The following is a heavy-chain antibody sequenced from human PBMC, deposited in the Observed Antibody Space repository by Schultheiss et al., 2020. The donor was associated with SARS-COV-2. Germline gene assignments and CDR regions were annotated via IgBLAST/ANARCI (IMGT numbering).Heavy chain of an antibody. J-gene: IGHJ3*02. D-gene: IGHD4-17*01. V-gene: IGHV3-23*01. Sequence: GGSLRLSCAASGFTFSSYAMSWVRQAPGKGLEWVSGISASGENTYYYADSVKGRFTISRDNSKNTLYLQMNSLRAEDTAVYYCAREGRTTLDAFDIWGQGTMVTVSS. CDR2: ISASGENT. CDR1: GFTFSSYA. CDR3: AREGRTTLDAFDI.